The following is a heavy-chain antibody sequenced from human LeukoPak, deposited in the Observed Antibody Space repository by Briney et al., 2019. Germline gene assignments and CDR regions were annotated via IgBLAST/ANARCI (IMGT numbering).Heavy chain of an antibody. CDR1: GFTFTKCA. CDR3: AKVPTYYYDSSGYFDY. CDR2: ITATGDTA. J-gene: IGHJ4*02. V-gene: IGHV3-23*01. D-gene: IGHD3-22*01. Sequence: GGSLRLPCVASGFTFTKCAMSWIRQAPGKGLEWVAIITATGDTAYYADSVKGRFTISRDNSRNTVYLQMNSLRAEDTAVYYCAKVPTYYYDSSGYFDYWGQGTLVTVSS.